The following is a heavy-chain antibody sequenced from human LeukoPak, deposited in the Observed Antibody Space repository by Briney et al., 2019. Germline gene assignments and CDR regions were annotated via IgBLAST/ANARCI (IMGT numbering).Heavy chain of an antibody. CDR2: SYTSGST. J-gene: IGHJ6*02. CDR1: AGSISSYY. Sequence: SETLSLTCTVSAGSISSYYWSLIRQPAGKGLEWIGRSYTSGSTNYNPSLKSRVTMSVDTSKNQFSLKLSSVTAADTAVYYCASTYYYDSSGYYRRHYYYGMDVWGQGTTVTVSS. V-gene: IGHV4-4*07. CDR3: ASTYYYDSSGYYRRHYYYGMDV. D-gene: IGHD3-22*01.